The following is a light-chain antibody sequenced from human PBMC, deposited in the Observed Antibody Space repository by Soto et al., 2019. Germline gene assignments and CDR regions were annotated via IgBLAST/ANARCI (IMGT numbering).Light chain of an antibody. J-gene: IGKJ1*01. CDR3: QQRSNWPPTWT. CDR1: QSVISY. CDR2: DAS. V-gene: IGKV3-11*01. Sequence: EIVLTQSPATLSLSPGERATLSCRASQSVISYLAWYQQKHGQAPRLLIYDASNKATGIPARFSGSGSGTDFTLTNSSLEPEDFAVYYCQQRSNWPPTWTCGQGTKVEIK.